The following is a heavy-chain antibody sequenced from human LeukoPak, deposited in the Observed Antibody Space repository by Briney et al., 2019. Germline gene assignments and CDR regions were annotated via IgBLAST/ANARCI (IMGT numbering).Heavy chain of an antibody. J-gene: IGHJ6*03. CDR1: GGTFSSYA. V-gene: IGHV1-69*05. CDR3: ARSSTLTKVRGPLASRDYYYMDV. CDR2: IIPIFGTA. D-gene: IGHD3-10*01. Sequence: GSSVKVSCKASGGTFSSYAISWVRQAPGQGLEWMGGIIPIFGTANYAQKFQGRVTITTDESTSTAYMELSSLRSEDTAVYYCARSSTLTKVRGPLASRDYYYMDVWGKGTTVTVSS.